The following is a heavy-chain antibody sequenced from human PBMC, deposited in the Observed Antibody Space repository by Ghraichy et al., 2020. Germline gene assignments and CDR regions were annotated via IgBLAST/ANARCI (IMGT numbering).Heavy chain of an antibody. V-gene: IGHV3-53*01. CDR2: IYSGGST. J-gene: IGHJ4*02. Sequence: GGSLRLSCAASGFSVSSNYMSWVRQAPGKGLEWVSVIYSGGSTYYADSVKGRFTISRDNSKNTLYLQMNSLRAEDTAVYYCARDRYDYIWGGYRYSNFDYWGQGTLVTVSS. CDR1: GFSVSSNY. CDR3: ARDRYDYIWGGYRYSNFDY. D-gene: IGHD3-16*02.